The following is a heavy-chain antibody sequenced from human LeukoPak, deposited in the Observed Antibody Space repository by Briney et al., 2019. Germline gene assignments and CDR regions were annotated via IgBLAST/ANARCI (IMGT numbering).Heavy chain of an antibody. Sequence: PSGTLSLTCAVSGGSISSSNWWSWVRQPPGKGLEWIGEIYHSGSTNYNPSLKSRVTISVDRSKNQFSLKLSSVTAADTAVYYCARGRRWDTMVRGVNNWFDPWGQGTLVTVSS. CDR1: GGSISSSNW. J-gene: IGHJ5*02. V-gene: IGHV4-4*02. CDR2: IYHSGST. D-gene: IGHD3-10*01. CDR3: ARGRRWDTMVRGVNNWFDP.